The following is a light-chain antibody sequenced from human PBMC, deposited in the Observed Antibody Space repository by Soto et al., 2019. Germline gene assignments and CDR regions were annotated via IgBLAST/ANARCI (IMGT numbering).Light chain of an antibody. CDR3: QQYDNPPYT. J-gene: IGKJ2*01. CDR1: QSISSY. V-gene: IGKV1-39*01. Sequence: DIQMTQSPSSLSASVGDRVTITCRASQSISSYLNWYQQKPGKAPKLLIYAASSLQSGVPSRFSGSGSGTDSTLTISSLQPEDIATYYCQQYDNPPYTFGQGTKLEIK. CDR2: AAS.